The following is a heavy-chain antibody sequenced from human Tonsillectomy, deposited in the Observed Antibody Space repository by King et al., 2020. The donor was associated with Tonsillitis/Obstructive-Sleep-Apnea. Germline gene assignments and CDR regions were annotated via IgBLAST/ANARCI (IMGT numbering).Heavy chain of an antibody. CDR2: IDPSDSYT. D-gene: IGHD2-2*01. J-gene: IGHJ5*02. CDR1: GYSFTSYC. Sequence: VQLVQSGAEVKKPGESLRISCMGSGYSFTSYCNSWVRQMPGKGLEWMGRIDPSDSYTNYSPSFQGHVTISADKSISTAYLQWSSLKASDTAMYYCARHLGAAIWFDPWGQGTLVTVSS. CDR3: ARHLGAAIWFDP. V-gene: IGHV5-10-1*01.